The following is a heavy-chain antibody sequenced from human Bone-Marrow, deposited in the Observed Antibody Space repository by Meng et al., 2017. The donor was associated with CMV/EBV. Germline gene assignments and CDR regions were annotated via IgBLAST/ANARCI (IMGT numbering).Heavy chain of an antibody. CDR2: IKQDGSEK. CDR1: GFTFSSYW. Sequence: GESLKISCAASGFTFSSYWMHWVRQAPGKGLEWVANIKQDGSEKYYVDSVKGRFTISRDNAKNSLYLQMNSLRAEDTAVYYCARGALYYDFWSGYYTGYYYYGMDVWGQGTTVTVYS. J-gene: IGHJ6*02. CDR3: ARGALYYDFWSGYYTGYYYYGMDV. D-gene: IGHD3-3*01. V-gene: IGHV3-7*04.